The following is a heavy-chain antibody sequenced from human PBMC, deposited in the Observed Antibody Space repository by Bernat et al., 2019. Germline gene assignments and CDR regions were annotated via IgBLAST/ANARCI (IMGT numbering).Heavy chain of an antibody. Sequence: QVQLVQSGAEVKKPGASVKVSCKASGYTFTSYSISWVRQAPGQGLEWMGWISAYNGNTNYAQKLQGRVTMTTDTSTSTAYMELRSLRSDDTAVYYCARVARGYSYGYYFDYWGQGTLVTVSS. V-gene: IGHV1-18*01. J-gene: IGHJ4*02. CDR1: GYTFTSYS. CDR3: ARVARGYSYGYYFDY. CDR2: ISAYNGNT. D-gene: IGHD5-18*01.